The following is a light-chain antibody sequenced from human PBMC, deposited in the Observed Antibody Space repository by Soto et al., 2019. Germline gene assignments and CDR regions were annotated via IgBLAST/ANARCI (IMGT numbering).Light chain of an antibody. V-gene: IGLV1-44*01. J-gene: IGLJ1*01. CDR1: TSNIGSHT. CDR2: TNN. Sequence: QPVLTQPPSASGTPGQRVTISCSGSTSNIGSHTVNWYQHVPGKAPKLLITTNNQRPSGVPDRFSGFKSGSSGTLVISGLQSEDEADYYCATWDDSLKGVFGTGTQLTVL. CDR3: ATWDDSLKGV.